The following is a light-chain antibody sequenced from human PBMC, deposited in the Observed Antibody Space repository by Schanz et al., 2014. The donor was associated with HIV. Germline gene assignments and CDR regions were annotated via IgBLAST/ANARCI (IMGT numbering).Light chain of an antibody. CDR1: QDIRDY. CDR2: AAS. Sequence: DIQLTQSPSSLSASVGARVTITCRARQDIRDYLAWYQQKPGKIPQLLIYAASTLQSGVPSRFSGSGSGTHFTLTISSLQPEDVATYYCQRYNIAPLTFGGGTRVDIK. V-gene: IGKV1-27*01. J-gene: IGKJ4*01. CDR3: QRYNIAPLT.